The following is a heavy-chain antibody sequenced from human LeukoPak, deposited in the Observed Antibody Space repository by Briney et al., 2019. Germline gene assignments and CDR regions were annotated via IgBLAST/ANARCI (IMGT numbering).Heavy chain of an antibody. CDR2: INPSGGST. V-gene: IGHV1-46*01. CDR3: ARDWYSSGWERSEVQGLYYY. Sequence: ASVKVSCKASGYTFTSYYMHWVRQAPGQGLEWMGIINPSGGSTSYAQKFQGRVTMTRDTSTSTVYMELSSLRSEDTAVYYCARDWYSSGWERSEVQGLYYYWGQGTLVTVSS. D-gene: IGHD6-19*01. CDR1: GYTFTSYY. J-gene: IGHJ4*02.